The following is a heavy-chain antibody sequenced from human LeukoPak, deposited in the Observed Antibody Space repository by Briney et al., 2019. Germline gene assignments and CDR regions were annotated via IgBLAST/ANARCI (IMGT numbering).Heavy chain of an antibody. Sequence: SETLSLTCTVSGGSISSSSHYWGWIRQPPGKGLEWIGSIYYSGSTYYNPSLKSRVTISVDTSKNQFSLKLSSVTAADTAVYYCARHQLRYSYASRWGQGTLVTVSS. CDR1: GGSISSSSHY. V-gene: IGHV4-39*01. D-gene: IGHD5-18*01. CDR2: IYYSGST. CDR3: ARHQLRYSYASR. J-gene: IGHJ4*02.